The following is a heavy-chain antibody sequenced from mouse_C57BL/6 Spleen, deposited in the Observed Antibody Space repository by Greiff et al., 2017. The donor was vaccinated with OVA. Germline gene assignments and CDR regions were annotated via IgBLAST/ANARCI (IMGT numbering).Heavy chain of an antibody. CDR2: IRNKANNHAT. Sequence: VQLQESGGGLVQPGGSMKLSCAASGFTFSDAWMDWVRQSPEKGLEWVAEIRNKANNHATYYAESVKGRFTISRDDSKSSVYLQMNSLRAEDTGIYYCTSRLITTVVATDYWGQGTTLTVSS. V-gene: IGHV6-6*01. CDR3: TSRLITTVVATDY. D-gene: IGHD1-1*01. CDR1: GFTFSDAW. J-gene: IGHJ2*01.